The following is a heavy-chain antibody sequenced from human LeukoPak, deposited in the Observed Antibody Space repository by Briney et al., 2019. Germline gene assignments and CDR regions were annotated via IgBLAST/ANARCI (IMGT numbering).Heavy chain of an antibody. Sequence: GGSLRLFCGASGFYFSSYSMNWVRQSPGEGLEGVSSINSGSTYMYYADSVKGRFTISRDNAKNSLHLQMDSLRAEDTAVYFCARVEATTGRNYHYYYMDVWGKGTTVTVSS. D-gene: IGHD1-1*01. V-gene: IGHV3-21*01. CDR2: INSGSTYM. CDR1: GFYFSSYS. CDR3: ARVEATTGRNYHYYYMDV. J-gene: IGHJ6*03.